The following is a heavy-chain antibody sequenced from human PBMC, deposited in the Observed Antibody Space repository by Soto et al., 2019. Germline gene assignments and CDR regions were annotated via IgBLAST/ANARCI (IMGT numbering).Heavy chain of an antibody. CDR3: ATLDIVVVPAAATRPIFGDY. D-gene: IGHD2-2*01. V-gene: IGHV1-69*01. Sequence: VQLVQSGAEVKKPGSSVKVSCKASGGTFSSYAISWVRQAPGQGLEWMGGIIPIFGTANYAQKFQGRVTITADESTSTAYMELSSLRSEDTAVYYCATLDIVVVPAAATRPIFGDYWGQGTLVTVSS. CDR1: GGTFSSYA. J-gene: IGHJ4*02. CDR2: IIPIFGTA.